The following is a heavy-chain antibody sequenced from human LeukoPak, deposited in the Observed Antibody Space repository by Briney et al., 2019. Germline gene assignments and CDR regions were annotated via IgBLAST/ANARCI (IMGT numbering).Heavy chain of an antibody. CDR2: IRIRAKSYTT. V-gene: IGHV3-72*01. CDR3: ARVGDFYHTRGFSSDAFDI. Sequence: PGGSLRLSCAASRFTFSDHYMDWVRQAPGKGVEWVARIRIRAKSYTTQYAPSVKDRFTISRDDSRNSVYLQMNSLKTEDTGVYFCARVGDFYHTRGFSSDAFDIWGLGTMVTVSS. J-gene: IGHJ3*02. D-gene: IGHD2/OR15-2a*01. CDR1: RFTFSDHY.